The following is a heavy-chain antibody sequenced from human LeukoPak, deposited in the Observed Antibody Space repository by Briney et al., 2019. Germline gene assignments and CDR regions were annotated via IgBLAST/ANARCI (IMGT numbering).Heavy chain of an antibody. CDR3: AVGEAGATTLPDY. CDR2: IIPIFGTA. Sequence: GASVKVSCKASGGTFSSYAISWVRQAPGQGLEWMGVIIPIFGTANYAQKFQGRVTITADESTSTAYMELSSLRSEDTAVYYCAVGEAGATTLPDYWGQGTLVTVSS. D-gene: IGHD1-26*01. CDR1: GGTFSSYA. V-gene: IGHV1-69*13. J-gene: IGHJ4*02.